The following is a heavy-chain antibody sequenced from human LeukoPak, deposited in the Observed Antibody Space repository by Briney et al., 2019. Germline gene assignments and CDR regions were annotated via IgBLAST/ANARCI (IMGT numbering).Heavy chain of an antibody. J-gene: IGHJ4*02. Sequence: GGSLRLSXAVSGFTFSTYWMNWVRQAPGKGLEWVANIKQDGSEKYYADSVKGRFTVSRDNAKNSLYLHMNSLRAEDTALYYCARGTDTGYDYFDYWGQGTLVTVSS. CDR2: IKQDGSEK. V-gene: IGHV3-7*01. D-gene: IGHD5-12*01. CDR3: ARGTDTGYDYFDY. CDR1: GFTFSTYW.